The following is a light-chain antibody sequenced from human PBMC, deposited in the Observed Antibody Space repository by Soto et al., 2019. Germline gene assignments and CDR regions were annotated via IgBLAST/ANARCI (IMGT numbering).Light chain of an antibody. V-gene: IGKV3-15*01. J-gene: IGKJ2*01. Sequence: EIVMTQSPATLARSPGERATLSCRASQSVSSNVAWYQQIPGQTPRLLIYGASTRATGIPVRFSGSGSGTEFTLTISSLQSEDFAVYYCHQYDDGPYTFGQGTKVDIK. CDR2: GAS. CDR1: QSVSSN. CDR3: HQYDDGPYT.